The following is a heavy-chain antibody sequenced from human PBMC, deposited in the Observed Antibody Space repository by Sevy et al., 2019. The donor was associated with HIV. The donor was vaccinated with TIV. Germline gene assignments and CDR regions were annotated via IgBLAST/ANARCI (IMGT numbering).Heavy chain of an antibody. CDR3: ANVGDSSGYYPPFDY. D-gene: IGHD3-22*01. CDR1: GFTFSSYG. V-gene: IGHV3-30*18. J-gene: IGHJ4*02. Sequence: GGSLRLSCAASGFTFSSYGMHWVRQAPGKGLEWVAVISYDGSNKYYADSVKGRFTISRDNSKNTLYLQMNSLRAEDTAVYYCANVGDSSGYYPPFDYWGQGTLVTVSS. CDR2: ISYDGSNK.